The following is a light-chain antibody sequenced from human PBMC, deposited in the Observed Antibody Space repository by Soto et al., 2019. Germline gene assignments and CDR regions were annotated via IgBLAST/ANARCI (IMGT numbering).Light chain of an antibody. J-gene: IGKJ1*01. V-gene: IGKV3-20*01. CDR1: QSVSYRY. Sequence: EIVLTQSPGTLSLSPGERATLSCRASQSVSYRYLAWYQQKPGQAPRLLIYGASSRATGIPDRFSGSGSGTDFTLTISSLEPEDFAVYFCQQYSSSPRTFGQGTKVDIK. CDR3: QQYSSSPRT. CDR2: GAS.